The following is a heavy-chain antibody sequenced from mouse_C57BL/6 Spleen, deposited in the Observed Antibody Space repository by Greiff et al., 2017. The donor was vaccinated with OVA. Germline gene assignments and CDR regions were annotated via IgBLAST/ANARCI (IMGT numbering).Heavy chain of an antibody. CDR3: ARSGITTVAY. Sequence: VQLQQPGAELVKPGASVKLSCKASGYTFTSYWMQWVKQRPGQGLEWIGEIDPSDSYTNYNQKFKGKATLTVDTSSSTAYMQLSSLTSEDSAVYYCARSGITTVAYWGQGTTLTVSS. CDR2: IDPSDSYT. CDR1: GYTFTSYW. D-gene: IGHD1-1*01. V-gene: IGHV1-50*01. J-gene: IGHJ2*01.